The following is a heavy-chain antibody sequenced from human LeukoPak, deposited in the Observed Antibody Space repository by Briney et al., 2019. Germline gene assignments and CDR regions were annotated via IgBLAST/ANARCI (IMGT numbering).Heavy chain of an antibody. Sequence: ASVKVSCKASGYTFTSYYMHWVRQAPGQGLEWMGWISAYNGNTNYAQKLQGRVTMTTDTSTSTAYMELRSLRSDDTAVYYCVLRGYGMDVWGQGTTVTVSS. CDR1: GYTFTSYY. V-gene: IGHV1-18*04. D-gene: IGHD5-12*01. J-gene: IGHJ6*02. CDR3: VLRGYGMDV. CDR2: ISAYNGNT.